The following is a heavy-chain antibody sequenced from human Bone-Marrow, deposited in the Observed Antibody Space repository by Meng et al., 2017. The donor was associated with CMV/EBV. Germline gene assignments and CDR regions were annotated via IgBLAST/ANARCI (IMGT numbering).Heavy chain of an antibody. D-gene: IGHD6-19*01. CDR2: FYHSGST. CDR3: AREGHNSSGWSR. V-gene: IGHV4-34*01. J-gene: IGHJ4*02. Sequence: QVPLPHGGAGRVKSSEPRSLTCAVYGGYLGCYDWSWIRQPPGKGLGWLGEFYHSGSTNYNPSRKSLVTILVDTVKTQFSLKLSSVTAADTAVYYCAREGHNSSGWSRWGQGTLVTVSS. CDR1: GGYLGCYD.